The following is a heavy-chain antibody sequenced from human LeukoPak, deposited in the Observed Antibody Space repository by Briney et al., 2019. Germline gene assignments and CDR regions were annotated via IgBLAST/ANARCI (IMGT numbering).Heavy chain of an antibody. J-gene: IGHJ4*02. Sequence: PGGSLRLSCAASGFTLSTYYMGWVRQAPGKGLEFVSGISGTGFTTHYADSVKGRFTISRDESKNILYLQMNSLSAEDTGLYYCAKDGYQWIPFDDWGQGTLVTVSS. CDR1: GFTLSTYY. CDR3: AKDGYQWIPFDD. V-gene: IGHV3-23*01. CDR2: ISGTGFTT. D-gene: IGHD3-22*01.